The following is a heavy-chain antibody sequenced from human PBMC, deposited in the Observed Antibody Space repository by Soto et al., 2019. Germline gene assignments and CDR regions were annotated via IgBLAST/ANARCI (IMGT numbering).Heavy chain of an antibody. V-gene: IGHV1-69*13. CDR2: IIPIFGTA. Sequence: ASVKVSCKASGFSFSDYFMHWVRQAPGQGLEWMGGIIPIFGTANYAQKFQGRVTITADESTSTAYMELSSLRSGDTAVYYCARDRCSGGSCYTIGFDPWGQGTLVTVSS. CDR1: GFSFSDYF. J-gene: IGHJ5*02. CDR3: ARDRCSGGSCYTIGFDP. D-gene: IGHD2-15*01.